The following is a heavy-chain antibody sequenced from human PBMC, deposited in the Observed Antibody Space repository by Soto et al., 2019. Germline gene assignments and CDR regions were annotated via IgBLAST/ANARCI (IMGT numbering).Heavy chain of an antibody. D-gene: IGHD2-8*01. CDR3: ARGHCTNGVCYTFWFDP. CDR2: IYYSGST. V-gene: IGHV4-30-4*01. Sequence: QVQLQESGPGLVKPSQTLSLTCTVSGGSISSGDYYWSWIRQPPGKGLEWLGYIYYSGSTYYNPSLKSRVTISVDTSKNQFSLKLSSVTAADTAVYYCARGHCTNGVCYTFWFDPWGQGTLVTVSS. CDR1: GGSISSGDYY. J-gene: IGHJ5*02.